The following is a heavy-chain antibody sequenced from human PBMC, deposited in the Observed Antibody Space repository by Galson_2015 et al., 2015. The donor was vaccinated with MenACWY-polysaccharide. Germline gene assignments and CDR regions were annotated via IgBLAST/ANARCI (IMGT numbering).Heavy chain of an antibody. CDR2: SGSGGGL. V-gene: IGHV3-23*01. CDR3: AKVGPRSSWTMGLDY. CDR1: GFSFSAYG. J-gene: IGHJ4*02. Sequence: SLRLSCAASGFSFSAYGMSWVRQAPGRGLEWVSGSGSGGGLYYADSVKGRFTVSRDNSKNTLYLQMNNLRAEDTAVYYCAKVGPRSSWTMGLDYWAREPWSPSPQ. D-gene: IGHD6-13*01.